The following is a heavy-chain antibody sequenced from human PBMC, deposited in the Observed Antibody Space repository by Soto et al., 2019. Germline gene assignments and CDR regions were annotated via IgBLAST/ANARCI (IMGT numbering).Heavy chain of an antibody. J-gene: IGHJ6*03. CDR2: FDPEDGET. Sequence: VKFSCKVSGYTVTELSMHWVRQTPGKGLEWMGGFDPEDGETIYAQKFQGRVTMTEDTSTDTAYMELSSLRSEDTAVYYCARDINISYYYYYMDVWGKGTTVTVSS. CDR3: ARDINISYYYYYMDV. D-gene: IGHD3-3*02. CDR1: GYTVTELS. V-gene: IGHV1-24*01.